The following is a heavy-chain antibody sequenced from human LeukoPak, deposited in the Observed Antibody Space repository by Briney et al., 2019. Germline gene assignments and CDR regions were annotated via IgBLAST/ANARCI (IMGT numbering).Heavy chain of an antibody. D-gene: IGHD3-10*01. CDR2: IYYSGST. CDR1: GGSISSYY. Sequence: ASETLSLTCTVSGGSISSYYWSWIRQPPGKGLEWIGYIYYSGSTNYNPSLKSRVTISIDRSENQFSLKLNSVTAADTAVYYCARGSSNPNGRWFDPWGQGTLVTVSS. V-gene: IGHV4-59*01. J-gene: IGHJ5*02. CDR3: ARGSSNPNGRWFDP.